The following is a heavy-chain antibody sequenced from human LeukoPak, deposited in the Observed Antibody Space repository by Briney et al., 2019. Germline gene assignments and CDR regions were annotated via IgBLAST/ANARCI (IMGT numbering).Heavy chain of an antibody. J-gene: IGHJ5*02. V-gene: IGHV4-59*12. CDR3: ARGGVSWFDP. Sequence: SETLSLTCTGSGCSISSYYWSWIRQPPGKGLEWIGYIYYSGSTNYNPSLKSRVTVSVDTSKNQSSLKLSSVTAADTAVYYCARGGVSWFDPWGQGTLVTVSS. CDR2: IYYSGST. CDR1: GCSISSYY. D-gene: IGHD3-16*01.